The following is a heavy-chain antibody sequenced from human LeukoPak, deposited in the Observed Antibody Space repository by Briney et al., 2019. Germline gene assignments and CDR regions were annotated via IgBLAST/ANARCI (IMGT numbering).Heavy chain of an antibody. CDR1: GYTFTGYY. D-gene: IGHD2-2*01. J-gene: IGHJ4*02. CDR3: ARDSLGYCSSISCMLLDF. CDR2: INPNSGGT. V-gene: IGHV1-2*02. Sequence: ASVKVSCKASGYTFTGYYMHWVRQAPGQRLEWMGWINPNSGGTNYAQKFQGRVTMTRDTSISTAYMELSRLRSDDTAVYYCARDSLGYCSSISCMLLDFWGQGTPVTVSS.